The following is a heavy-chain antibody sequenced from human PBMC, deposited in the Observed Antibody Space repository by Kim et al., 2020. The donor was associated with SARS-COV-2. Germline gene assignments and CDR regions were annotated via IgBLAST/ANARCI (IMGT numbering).Heavy chain of an antibody. V-gene: IGHV1-3*01. CDR3: ARGYSSGWYWFDP. CDR1: GYTFTSYA. D-gene: IGHD6-19*01. CDR2: INAGNGNT. J-gene: IGHJ5*02. Sequence: ASVKVSCKASGYTFTSYAMHWVRQAPGQRLEWMGWINAGNGNTKYSQKFQGRVTITRDTSASTAYMELSSLRSEDTAVYYCARGYSSGWYWFDPWGQGTLVTVSS.